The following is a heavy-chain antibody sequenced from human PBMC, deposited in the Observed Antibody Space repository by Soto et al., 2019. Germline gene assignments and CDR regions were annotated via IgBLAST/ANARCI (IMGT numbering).Heavy chain of an antibody. J-gene: IGHJ6*02. V-gene: IGHV3-30*12. D-gene: IGHD3-9*01. CDR1: GFTFSSYG. CDR3: AKDLNDILTGYSDYYYGMDV. Sequence: GGSLRLSCAASGFTFSSYGMHWVRQAPGKGLEWVAVVSYDGSNKYYADSVKGRFTISRDNSKNTLDLQMNSLRADDTAVYYCAKDLNDILTGYSDYYYGMDVWGQGTTVTVSS. CDR2: VSYDGSNK.